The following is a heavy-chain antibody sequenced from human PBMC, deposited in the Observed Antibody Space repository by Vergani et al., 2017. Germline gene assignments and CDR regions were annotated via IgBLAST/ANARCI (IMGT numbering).Heavy chain of an antibody. Sequence: QVQLVQSGAEVKKPGASVKVSCKASGYTFTGYYMHWVRQAPGKGLEWMGGFDPEDGETIYAQKFQGRVTMTEDTSTDTAYMELSSLRSEDTAVYYCATAGRLRGSGSSNRDFDYWGQGTLVTVSS. CDR2: FDPEDGET. J-gene: IGHJ4*02. D-gene: IGHD3-10*01. CDR3: ATAGRLRGSGSSNRDFDY. CDR1: GYTFTGYY. V-gene: IGHV1-24*01.